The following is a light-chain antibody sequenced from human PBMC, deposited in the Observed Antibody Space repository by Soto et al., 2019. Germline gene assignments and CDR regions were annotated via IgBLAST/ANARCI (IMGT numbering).Light chain of an antibody. Sequence: QSVLAQPPSASGTPGLRVTISCSGSSSNIGSNTVNWYQHLPGTAPKLLIYGDHQRPSGVPDQFSGSKSGTSASLAIGGLQSEDEADYFCAAWDDSLNGPVFGGGTKLTVL. J-gene: IGLJ2*01. CDR2: GDH. CDR1: SSNIGSNT. CDR3: AAWDDSLNGPV. V-gene: IGLV1-44*01.